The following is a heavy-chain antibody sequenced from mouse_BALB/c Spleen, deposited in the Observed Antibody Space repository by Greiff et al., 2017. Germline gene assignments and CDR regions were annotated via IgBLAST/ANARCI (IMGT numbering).Heavy chain of an antibody. CDR3: ARGGGHYYGSSYWYFDV. V-gene: IGHV3-2*02. Sequence: DVKLQESGPGLVKPSQSLSLTCTVTGYSITSDYAWNWIRQFPGNKLEWMGYISYSGSTSYNPSLKSRISITRDTSKNQFFLQLNSVTTEDTATYYCARGGGHYYGSSYWYFDVWGAGTTVTVSS. CDR2: ISYSGST. D-gene: IGHD1-1*01. CDR1: GYSITSDYA. J-gene: IGHJ1*01.